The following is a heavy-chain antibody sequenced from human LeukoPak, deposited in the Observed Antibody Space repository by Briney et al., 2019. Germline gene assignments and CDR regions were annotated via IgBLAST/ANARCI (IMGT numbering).Heavy chain of an antibody. Sequence: SETLSLTYTVSGGSISSGGYYWSWIRQHPGKGLEWIGYIYYSGSTYYNPSLKSRVTISVDTSKNQFSLKLSSVTAADTAVYYCARECSGGGCKYIDYWGQGTLVTVSS. CDR3: ARECSGGGCKYIDY. CDR1: GGSISSGGYY. CDR2: IYYSGST. D-gene: IGHD2-15*01. V-gene: IGHV4-31*03. J-gene: IGHJ4*02.